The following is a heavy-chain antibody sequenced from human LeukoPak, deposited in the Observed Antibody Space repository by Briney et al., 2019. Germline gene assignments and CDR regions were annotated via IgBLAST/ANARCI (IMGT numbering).Heavy chain of an antibody. CDR3: ATSLGPLTEY. D-gene: IGHD7-27*01. V-gene: IGHV3-74*01. Sequence: GGSLRLSCAASGFAFSSNWMHWVRQTPGKGLVWVSRINSGGSGTSYAASVEGRFTISRDNAKNALYLQMNSLRVEDTAVYYCATSLGPLTEYWGQGTLVTVSS. CDR1: GFAFSSNW. CDR2: INSGGSGT. J-gene: IGHJ4*02.